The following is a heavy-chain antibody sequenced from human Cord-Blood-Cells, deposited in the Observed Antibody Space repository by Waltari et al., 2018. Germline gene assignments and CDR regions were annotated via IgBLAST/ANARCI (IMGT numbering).Heavy chain of an antibody. J-gene: IGHJ4*02. V-gene: IGHV1-18*01. Sequence: QVQLVQSGAEVKKPGASVKVSCKASGYTFTSYGISWVRQAPGQGLEWMGWISAYNGNTNDAQKLQGRVTMTTDTSTSTAYMELRSLRSDDTAVYYCARSKLQQLVLPDDFDYWGQGTLVTVSS. CDR1: GYTFTSYG. D-gene: IGHD6-13*01. CDR3: ARSKLQQLVLPDDFDY. CDR2: ISAYNGNT.